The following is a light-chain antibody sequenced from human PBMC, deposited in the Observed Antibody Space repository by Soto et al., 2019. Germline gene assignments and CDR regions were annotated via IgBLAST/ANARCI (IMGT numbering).Light chain of an antibody. J-gene: IGLJ2*01. CDR2: EVT. CDR3: NSYTLSNTYVL. V-gene: IGLV2-14*01. Sequence: QSALTQPASVSGSPGQSITISCTGTSSDIGGYNFVSWYQQHPGKAPKLMIYEVTNRPSGVSNRFSGSKSGNTASLTISGLQAEDEAHYYCNSYTLSNTYVLFGGGTKLTVL. CDR1: SSDIGGYNF.